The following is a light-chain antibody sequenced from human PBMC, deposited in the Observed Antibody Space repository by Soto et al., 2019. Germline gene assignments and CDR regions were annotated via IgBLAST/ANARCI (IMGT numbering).Light chain of an antibody. Sequence: QSVLTQPASVSGSPGQSITISCTGTSSDVGGYKFVSWYQQHPGKAPKLMVYEVSNRPSGVSSRLSGSKSGNTASLTISGLQAEDEADYYCGSYTGSIYVFGPGTKVTVL. CDR2: EVS. V-gene: IGLV2-14*01. CDR1: SSDVGGYKF. J-gene: IGLJ1*01. CDR3: GSYTGSIYV.